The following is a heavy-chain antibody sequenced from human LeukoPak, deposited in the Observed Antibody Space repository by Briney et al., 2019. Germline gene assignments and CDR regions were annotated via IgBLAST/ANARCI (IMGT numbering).Heavy chain of an antibody. CDR2: ISGSGGST. CDR1: GFTFRSYA. V-gene: IGHV3-23*01. J-gene: IGHJ6*02. Sequence: GGTLRLSCAASGFTFRSYAMSWVRQAPGKGLEWVSAISGSGGSTYYADSVKGRFTISRDNHKNTLYLQMISLRADDTAVYYCAKEDPSCYYYYGMDVWGQGTTVTVSS. CDR3: AKEDPSCYYYYGMDV.